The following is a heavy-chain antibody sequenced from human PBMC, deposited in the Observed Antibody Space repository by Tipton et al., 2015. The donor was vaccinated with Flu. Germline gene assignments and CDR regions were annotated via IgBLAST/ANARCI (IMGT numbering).Heavy chain of an antibody. J-gene: IGHJ3*02. CDR1: GASITSDNNF. CDR2: FYTSGGT. D-gene: IGHD4-17*01. CDR3: ARGDYGDYDHEADGFDI. Sequence: TLSLTCTVSGASITSDNNFWTWIRQPAGKGLEYIGRFYTSGGTKYNPSLKSRVSISVDTSKNQFSLRLNSVTAADTAVYYCARGDYGDYDHEADGFDIWGQGTSVTVSA. V-gene: IGHV4-61*02.